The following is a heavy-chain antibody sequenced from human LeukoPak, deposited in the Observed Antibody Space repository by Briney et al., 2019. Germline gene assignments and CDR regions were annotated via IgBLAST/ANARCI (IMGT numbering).Heavy chain of an antibody. V-gene: IGHV1-2*06. CDR2: INPNSGGT. CDR3: ARDVEGVVVIDGLYNWFDP. CDR1: GYTFTGYY. D-gene: IGHD2-21*01. Sequence: ASVKVSCKASGYTFTGYYVHWVRQAPGQGLEWIGRINPNSGGTNYAQKLQGRVTMTRDTSISTAYMELSRLRSDDTAVYYCARDVEGVVVIDGLYNWFDPWGQGTLVTVSS. J-gene: IGHJ5*02.